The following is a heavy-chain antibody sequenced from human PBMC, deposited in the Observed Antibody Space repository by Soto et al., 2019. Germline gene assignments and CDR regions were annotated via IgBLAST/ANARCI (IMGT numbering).Heavy chain of an antibody. CDR3: AKSLVTPSDAFDL. CDR2: ISDPGTST. D-gene: IGHD2-21*02. J-gene: IGHJ3*01. Sequence: GGSLRLSCAASGFTFGNYAMNWVRQAPGKGLEWISSISDPGTSTYYANSVKGRLSMSRDNSKNTLFLQMNRLRADDTAVYFCAKSLVTPSDAFDLWGRGTLVTVSS. V-gene: IGHV3-23*01. CDR1: GFTFGNYA.